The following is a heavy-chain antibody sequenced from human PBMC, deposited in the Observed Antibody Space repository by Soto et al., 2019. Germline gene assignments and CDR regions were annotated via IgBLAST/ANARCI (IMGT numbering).Heavy chain of an antibody. J-gene: IGHJ6*02. Sequence: QVQLVESGGGVVQPGRSLRLSCAASGFTFSSYAMHWVRQAPGKGLEWVAVISYDGSNKYYADSVKGRFTISRDNSKNTLYLQMNSLRAEDTAVYYCARSAGYGMDVWGQGTTVTVSS. CDR2: ISYDGSNK. CDR1: GFTFSSYA. V-gene: IGHV3-30-3*01. CDR3: ARSAGYGMDV.